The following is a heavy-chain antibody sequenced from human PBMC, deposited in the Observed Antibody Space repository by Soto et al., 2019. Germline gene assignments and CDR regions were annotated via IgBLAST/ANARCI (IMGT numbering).Heavy chain of an antibody. J-gene: IGHJ3*02. CDR3: ARGRITIFGVVITPEIDAFDI. Sequence: PGGSLRLSCADSGFTFSSYAMHWVRQAPGKGLEWVAVISYDGSNKYYADSVKGRFTISRDNSKNTLYLQMNSLRAEDTAVYYCARGRITIFGVVITPEIDAFDIWGQGTMVTVSS. CDR2: ISYDGSNK. D-gene: IGHD3-3*01. V-gene: IGHV3-30-3*01. CDR1: GFTFSSYA.